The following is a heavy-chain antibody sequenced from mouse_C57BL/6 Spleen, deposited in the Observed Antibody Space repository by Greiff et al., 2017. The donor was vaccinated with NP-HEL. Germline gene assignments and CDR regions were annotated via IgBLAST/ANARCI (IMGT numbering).Heavy chain of an antibody. D-gene: IGHD4-1*01. CDR1: GFTFSSYA. CDR3: ARTGTLMDY. CDR2: ISDGGSYT. V-gene: IGHV5-4*03. J-gene: IGHJ4*01. Sequence: DVMLVESGGGLVKPGGSLKLSCAASGFTFSSYAMSWVRQTPEKRLEWVATISDGGSYTYYPDNVKGRFTISRDNAKNNLYLQMSHLKSEDTAMYYCARTGTLMDYWGQGTSVTVSS.